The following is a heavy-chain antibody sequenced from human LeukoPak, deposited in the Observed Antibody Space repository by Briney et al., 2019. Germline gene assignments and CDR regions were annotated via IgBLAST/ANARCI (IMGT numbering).Heavy chain of an antibody. V-gene: IGHV4-34*01. CDR3: ARGHRITIFGVVSPSAHPFDY. J-gene: IGHJ4*02. CDR2: INHSGST. D-gene: IGHD3-3*01. CDR1: GGSFSGYY. Sequence: NSSETLSLTCAVYGGSFSGYYWSWIRQPPGKGLEWIGEINHSGSTNYNPSLKSRVTISVDTSKNQFSPKLSSVTAADTAVYYCARGHRITIFGVVSPSAHPFDYWGQGTLVTVSS.